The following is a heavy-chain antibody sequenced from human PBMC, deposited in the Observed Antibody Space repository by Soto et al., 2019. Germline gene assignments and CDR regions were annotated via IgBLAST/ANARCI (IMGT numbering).Heavy chain of an antibody. J-gene: IGHJ5*02. Sequence: PSETLSLTCTVSGGSISGGDYYWSWIRQPPGKGLEWIGYIYYSGSTYYNPSLKSRVTISVDTSKNQFSLKLSSVTAADTAVYYCARGRITMVRGVKPKGWFDPWGQGTLVTVSS. CDR2: IYYSGST. V-gene: IGHV4-30-4*01. CDR3: ARGRITMVRGVKPKGWFDP. D-gene: IGHD3-10*01. CDR1: GGSISGGDYY.